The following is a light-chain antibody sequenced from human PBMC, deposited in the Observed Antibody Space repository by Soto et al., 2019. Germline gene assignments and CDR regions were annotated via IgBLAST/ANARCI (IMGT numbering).Light chain of an antibody. Sequence: DIQMTQSPSSLSASVGDRVTITCRAIQGISNYLAWYQQKPGKVPKLLIYDTSTLQLGFPSRFSGSGSGTDFTLTISGLQPEDFATYSCLKYTSVPFTFGPGTRVDI. CDR1: QGISNY. CDR2: DTS. J-gene: IGKJ3*01. CDR3: LKYTSVPFT. V-gene: IGKV1-27*01.